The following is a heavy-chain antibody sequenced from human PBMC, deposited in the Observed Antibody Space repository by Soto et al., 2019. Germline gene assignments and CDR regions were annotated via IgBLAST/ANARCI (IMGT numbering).Heavy chain of an antibody. V-gene: IGHV4-30-4*02. Sequence: PSDTLSLTFTVSGCSISSCGYYWSWFLQHPGKGLEWIGYIYYSGSTYYNPSLKSRVTISVDTSKNQFALKLSSVTAADTAVYYCARHYAVVLYYFDYWGQGTLVTVSS. CDR2: IYYSGST. CDR1: GCSISSCGYY. D-gene: IGHD2-15*01. CDR3: ARHYAVVLYYFDY. J-gene: IGHJ4*02.